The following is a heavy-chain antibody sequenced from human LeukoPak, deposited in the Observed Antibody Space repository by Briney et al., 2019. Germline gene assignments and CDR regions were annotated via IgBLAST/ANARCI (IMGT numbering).Heavy chain of an antibody. CDR1: GYTFTSCD. CDR3: TRGSSGRRDN. CDR2: MNPNSGNT. V-gene: IGHV1-8*01. J-gene: IGHJ4*02. D-gene: IGHD6-19*01. Sequence: AASVKVSCKASGYTFTSCDINWVRQATGQGLEWMGWMNPNSGNTGYGQSFQGRITMNRDISIGTAYMELSNQTSEDTAIYYCTRGSSGRRDNWGQGTLVTVSA.